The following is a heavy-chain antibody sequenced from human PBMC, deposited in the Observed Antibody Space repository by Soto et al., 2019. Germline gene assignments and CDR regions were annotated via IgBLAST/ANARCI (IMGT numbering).Heavy chain of an antibody. J-gene: IGHJ4*02. CDR3: ARERGGYGLFDS. CDR1: GGSISNAAYS. V-gene: IGHV4-30-2*01. D-gene: IGHD5-18*01. CDR2: IYPSGMP. Sequence: QLQLQESGSGLVTPSHTLSLTCTVSGGSISNAAYSWSWIRQPPGKGLEWIGYIYPSGMPFYNPSIRSRVTISIDRPNDQSSLTLKSVTAADTAVYYCARERGGYGLFDSWGQGTLVTVSS.